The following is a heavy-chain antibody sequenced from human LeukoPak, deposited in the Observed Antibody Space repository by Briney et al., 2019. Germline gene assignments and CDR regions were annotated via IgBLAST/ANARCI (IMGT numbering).Heavy chain of an antibody. Sequence: GGSLRLSCAASGFPFSGYWMHWVRQAPGKGLVWVSRINSDGSSTSYADSVKGRFTISRDNAKNTLYLQMNRLRAEDTAVYYCYYFGSGSYSVADYWGQGILVTVSS. D-gene: IGHD3-10*01. V-gene: IGHV3-74*01. CDR2: INSDGSST. CDR1: GFPFSGYW. CDR3: YYFGSGSYSVADY. J-gene: IGHJ4*02.